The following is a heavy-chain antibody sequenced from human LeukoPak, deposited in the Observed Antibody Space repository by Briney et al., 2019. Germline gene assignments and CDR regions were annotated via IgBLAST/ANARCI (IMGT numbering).Heavy chain of an antibody. Sequence: GGSLRLSCAASGFTFSSYSMNWVRQAPGKGLEWVSSISSSSSYIYYADSVKGRFTISRDNAKNSLYLQMNSLRAEDTAVYYCARDRKGTTPPLLDYWGQGTLVTVSS. D-gene: IGHD4-11*01. CDR1: GFTFSSYS. CDR2: ISSSSSYI. CDR3: ARDRKGTTPPLLDY. J-gene: IGHJ4*02. V-gene: IGHV3-21*01.